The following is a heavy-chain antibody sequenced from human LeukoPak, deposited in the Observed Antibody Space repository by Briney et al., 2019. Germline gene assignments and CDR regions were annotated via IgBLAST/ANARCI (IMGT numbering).Heavy chain of an antibody. CDR2: INHSGST. CDR3: ARHSTFFGVVIIKGRVRGPFDY. V-gene: IGHV4-34*01. J-gene: IGHJ4*02. CDR1: GGSFSGYY. Sequence: SETLSLTCAVYGGSFSGYYWSWIRQPPGKGLEWIGEINHSGSTNYNPSLKSRVTISVDTSKNQFSLKLSSVTAADTAVYYCARHSTFFGVVIIKGRVRGPFDYWGQGTLVTVSS. D-gene: IGHD3-3*01.